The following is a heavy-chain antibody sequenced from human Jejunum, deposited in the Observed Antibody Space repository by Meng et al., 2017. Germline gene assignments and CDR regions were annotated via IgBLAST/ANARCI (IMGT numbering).Heavy chain of an antibody. CDR3: ARGFGTDY. D-gene: IGHD3-10*01. Sequence: GESLKISCAASGFSFRSSWMSWVRQAPGKGLEWVANIDQGGSRKYYVSSVKGRFTISRDNAENSVSLQMSNLRAEDTAVYYCARGFGTDYWGQGTLVTVSS. J-gene: IGHJ4*02. V-gene: IGHV3-7*01. CDR1: GFSFRSSW. CDR2: IDQGGSRK.